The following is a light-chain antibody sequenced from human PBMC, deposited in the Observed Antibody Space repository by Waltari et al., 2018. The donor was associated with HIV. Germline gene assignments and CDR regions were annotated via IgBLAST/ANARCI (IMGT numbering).Light chain of an antibody. CDR3: NSYTSSSIL. J-gene: IGLJ1*01. CDR2: EVS. Sequence: QSALTQPASVSGSPGQSITIPCTGTSSDVGGYNYVSWYQQRPGQAPKLMIYEVSNRPSGVSNRCSGSKSGNTASLTISGLQAEDEADYYCNSYTSSSILFGTGTKVTVL. CDR1: SSDVGGYNY. V-gene: IGLV2-14*01.